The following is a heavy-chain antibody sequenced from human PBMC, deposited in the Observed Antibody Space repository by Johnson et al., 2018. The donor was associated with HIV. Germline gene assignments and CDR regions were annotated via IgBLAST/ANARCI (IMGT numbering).Heavy chain of an antibody. CDR1: GFTVSSNY. V-gene: IGHV3-66*02. CDR3: ARTQVYSSSRDDAFDI. Sequence: VRLVESGGGLVQPGGSLTLSCAVSGFTVSSNYMSWVRQAPGKGLEWVSVIYSGGSTYYADSVKGRFTISRDNSKNTLYLQMSGLRIEDTAVYYCARTQVYSSSRDDAFDIWGQGTMVTVSS. D-gene: IGHD6-13*01. CDR2: IYSGGST. J-gene: IGHJ3*02.